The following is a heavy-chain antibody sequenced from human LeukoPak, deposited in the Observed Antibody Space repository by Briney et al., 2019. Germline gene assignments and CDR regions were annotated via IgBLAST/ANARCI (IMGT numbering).Heavy chain of an antibody. D-gene: IGHD3-10*01. CDR3: ARVNYGSGSYYNEP. Sequence: PSETLSLTCTVSGGSISSYYWGWIRQPPGKGLEWIGSIYYSGSTYYNPSLKSRVTISVDTSKNQFSLKLSSVTAADTAVYYCARVNYGSGSYYNEPWGQGTLVTVSS. CDR2: IYYSGST. CDR1: GGSISSYY. J-gene: IGHJ5*02. V-gene: IGHV4-39*07.